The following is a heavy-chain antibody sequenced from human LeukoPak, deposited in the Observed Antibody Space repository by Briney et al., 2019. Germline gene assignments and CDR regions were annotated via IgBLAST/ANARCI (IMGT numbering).Heavy chain of an antibody. CDR2: ISAYNGNT. CDR3: ARDFENYYGSGSYYKALWFDP. Sequence: ASVKVSCKASGYTFTSYGISWVRQAPGQGLEWMGWISAYNGNTNYAQKLQGRVTMTTDTSTSTAYMELRSLRSDDTAVYYCARDFENYYGSGSYYKALWFDPWGQGTLVTVSS. V-gene: IGHV1-18*01. D-gene: IGHD3-10*01. J-gene: IGHJ5*02. CDR1: GYTFTSYG.